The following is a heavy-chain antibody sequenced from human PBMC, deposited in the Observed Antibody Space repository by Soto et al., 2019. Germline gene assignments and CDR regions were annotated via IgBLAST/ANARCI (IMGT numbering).Heavy chain of an antibody. V-gene: IGHV3-21*01. CDR3: PRDAPTYYYGSGSPYYFEY. Sequence: EVQLVESGGGLVKPGGSLRLSCAASGFTFSSYSMNWVRQAPGKGLEWVSSISSSSSYIYYADSVKGRFTISRDNAKNQLYRQMHSLRAEDTDVYYCPRDAPTYYYGSGSPYYFEYWGQGTLVNVSS. CDR2: ISSSSSYI. D-gene: IGHD3-10*01. J-gene: IGHJ4*02. CDR1: GFTFSSYS.